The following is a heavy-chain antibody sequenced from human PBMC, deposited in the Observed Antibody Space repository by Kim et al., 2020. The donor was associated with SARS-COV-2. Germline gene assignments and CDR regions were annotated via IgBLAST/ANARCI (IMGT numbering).Heavy chain of an antibody. J-gene: IGHJ3*02. Sequence: ASVKVSCKASGYTFTGYYMHWVRQAPGQGLEWMGRINPNSGGTNYAQKFQGRVTMTRDTSISTAYMELSRLRSDDTAVYYCARDPIVATISDAFDIWGQGTMVTVSS. CDR2: INPNSGGT. CDR1: GYTFTGYY. V-gene: IGHV1-2*06. CDR3: ARDPIVATISDAFDI. D-gene: IGHD5-12*01.